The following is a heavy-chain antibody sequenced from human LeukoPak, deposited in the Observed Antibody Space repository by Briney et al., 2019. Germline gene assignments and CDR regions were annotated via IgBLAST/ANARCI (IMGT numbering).Heavy chain of an antibody. D-gene: IGHD6-6*01. V-gene: IGHV3-7*01. J-gene: IGHJ4*02. CDR1: GFTFSSYW. CDR2: IKQDGSEK. Sequence: PGGSLRLSCAASGFTFSSYWMSWVRQAPGKGLEWVASIKQDGSEKYYVDSVKGRFTISRDNAKNSLYLQMNSLRAEDTAVYYCARGVLAARPDVFDYWGQGTLVTVSS. CDR3: ARGVLAARPDVFDY.